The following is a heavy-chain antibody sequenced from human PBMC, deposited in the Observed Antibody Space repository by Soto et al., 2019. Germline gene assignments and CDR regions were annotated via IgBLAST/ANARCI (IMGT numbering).Heavy chain of an antibody. D-gene: IGHD3-9*01. CDR3: ARSSVYYDILSGYYSRKGFDP. J-gene: IGHJ5*02. CDR1: WGTSGDYG. CDR2: IYYSGST. V-gene: IGHV4-59*01. Sequence: ASQTLCVRWGVAWGTSGDYGGSWIRQTPGKGLEWIGYIYYSGSTNYNPSLNSRVTISVDTSKNQFSLQLSSVTAADTAVYYCARSSVYYDILSGYYSRKGFDPWRQGTLVTV.